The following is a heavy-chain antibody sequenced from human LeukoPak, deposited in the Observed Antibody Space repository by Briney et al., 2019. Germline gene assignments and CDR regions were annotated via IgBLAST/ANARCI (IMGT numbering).Heavy chain of an antibody. V-gene: IGHV3-33*06. Sequence: PGGSLRLSCAASGFTFSSYGMHWVRQAPGKGLEWVAVIWYDGSNKYYADSVKGRFTISRDNSKNTLYLQMNSLRAEDTAVYYCAKPPSSLSVRGGFLYYYYYYMDVWGKGTTVTVSS. D-gene: IGHD2/OR15-2a*01. CDR3: AKPPSSLSVRGGFLYYYYYYMDV. CDR2: IWYDGSNK. CDR1: GFTFSSYG. J-gene: IGHJ6*03.